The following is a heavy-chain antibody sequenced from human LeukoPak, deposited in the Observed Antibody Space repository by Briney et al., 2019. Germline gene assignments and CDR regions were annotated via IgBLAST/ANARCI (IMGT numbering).Heavy chain of an antibody. CDR3: AREAVSITMVRGVIPYFDS. J-gene: IGHJ4*02. Sequence: ASVKVSCKASGYTFTRYYMHWVRQAPGQGLEWMGWINPNSGGTNYAQKFQGRVTMTRATSISTAYMELGRLRSDDTAVYYCAREAVSITMVRGVIPYFDSWGQGTLVTVSS. D-gene: IGHD3-10*01. CDR2: INPNSGGT. CDR1: GYTFTRYY. V-gene: IGHV1-2*02.